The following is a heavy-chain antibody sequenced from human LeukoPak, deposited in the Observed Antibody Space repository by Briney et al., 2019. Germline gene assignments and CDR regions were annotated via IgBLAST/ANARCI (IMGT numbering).Heavy chain of an antibody. CDR1: GFTFSSYA. CDR3: ARDVGD. V-gene: IGHV3-30-3*01. D-gene: IGHD3-16*01. CDR2: ISYDGSNK. J-gene: IGHJ4*02. Sequence: PGGSLRLSCAASGFTFSSYAMHWVRQAPGKGLEWVAVISYDGSNKYYADSVKGRFTISRGNSKNTLYLLMNSLRAEDTAVYYCARDVGDWGQGTLVTVSS.